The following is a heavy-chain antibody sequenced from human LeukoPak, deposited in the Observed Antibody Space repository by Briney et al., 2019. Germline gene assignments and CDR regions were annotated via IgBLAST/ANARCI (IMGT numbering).Heavy chain of an antibody. Sequence: SETLSLTCTVSGGSISSYYWSWIRQPPGKGLEWIGYIDYSGSTNYNPSLKSRVTISVDTSKNQFSLKLSSVTAADTAVYYCAREVTYYYDSSGSFDYWGQGTLVTVSS. J-gene: IGHJ4*02. CDR2: IDYSGST. CDR1: GGSISSYY. D-gene: IGHD3-22*01. V-gene: IGHV4-59*01. CDR3: AREVTYYYDSSGSFDY.